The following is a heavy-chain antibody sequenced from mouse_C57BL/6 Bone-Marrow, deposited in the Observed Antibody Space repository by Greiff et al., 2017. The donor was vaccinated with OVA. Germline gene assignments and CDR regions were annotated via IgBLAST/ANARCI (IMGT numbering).Heavy chain of an antibody. CDR3: ARATVVRYFDV. Sequence: EVKLMESGGGLVKPGGSLKLSCAASGFTFSSYAMSWVRQTPEKRLEWVATISDGGSYTYSPDNVKGRFTISRDNAKNNLYLQMSHLKSEDTAMDYCARATVVRYFDVWGTGTTVTVSS. J-gene: IGHJ1*03. V-gene: IGHV5-4*03. CDR2: ISDGGSYT. CDR1: GFTFSSYA. D-gene: IGHD1-1*01.